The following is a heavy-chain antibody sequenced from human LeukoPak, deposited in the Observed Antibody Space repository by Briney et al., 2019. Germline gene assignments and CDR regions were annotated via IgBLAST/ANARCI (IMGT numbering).Heavy chain of an antibody. CDR2: IIPIFGTA. J-gene: IGHJ3*02. CDR3: ASCRYSDSSGCLADAFDI. V-gene: IGHV1-69*13. CDR1: GGTFSSYA. D-gene: IGHD3-22*01. Sequence: VASVKVSCKASGGTFSSYAISWVRQAPGQGLEWMGGIIPIFGTANYAQKFQGRVTITADESTSTAYMELSSLRSEDTAVYYCASCRYSDSSGCLADAFDIWGQGTMVTVSS.